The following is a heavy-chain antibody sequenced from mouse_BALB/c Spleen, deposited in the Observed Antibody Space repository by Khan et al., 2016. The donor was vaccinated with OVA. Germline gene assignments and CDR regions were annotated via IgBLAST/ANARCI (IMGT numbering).Heavy chain of an antibody. D-gene: IGHD2-4*01. CDR2: IWTGGIT. CDR3: AGSYDYDVGGFAY. J-gene: IGHJ3*01. CDR1: GFSFTNYG. Sequence: VELVESGPGLVAPSQTLSITCTVSGFSFTNYGVHWVRQPPGKGLEWLGVIWTGGITNYNYALMSRLSIITDNSNRQVFLKMNRLETDEEAIYYCAGSYDYDVGGFAYWGQGTLVTVSA. V-gene: IGHV2-9*02.